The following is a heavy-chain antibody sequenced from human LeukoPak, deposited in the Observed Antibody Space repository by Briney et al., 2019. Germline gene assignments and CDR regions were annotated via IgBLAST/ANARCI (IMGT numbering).Heavy chain of an antibody. CDR3: AKDWVVRGVSFDY. CDR2: ISGSGGST. D-gene: IGHD3-10*01. Sequence: PGGSLRLSCAASGFTFSSYGMSWVRQAPGKGLEWVSAISGSGGSTYYADSVKGRFTISRDNSKNTLYLQMNSLRAEDTAVYYCAKDWVVRGVSFDYWGQGTLVTVSS. J-gene: IGHJ4*02. V-gene: IGHV3-23*01. CDR1: GFTFSSYG.